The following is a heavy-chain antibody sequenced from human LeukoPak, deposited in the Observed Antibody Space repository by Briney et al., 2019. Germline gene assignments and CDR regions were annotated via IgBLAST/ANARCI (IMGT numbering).Heavy chain of an antibody. CDR1: GFSFSSYA. CDR3: ARTGRGDSSGSGIKPPDFDY. CDR2: ISSSSSYI. V-gene: IGHV3-21*01. Sequence: PGGSLRLSCAASGFSFSSYAMSWVRQAPGKGLEWVSSISSSSSYIYYADSVKGRFTISRDNAKNSLYLQMNSLRAEDTAVYYCARTGRGDSSGSGIKPPDFDYWGQGTLVTVSS. J-gene: IGHJ4*02. D-gene: IGHD6-19*01.